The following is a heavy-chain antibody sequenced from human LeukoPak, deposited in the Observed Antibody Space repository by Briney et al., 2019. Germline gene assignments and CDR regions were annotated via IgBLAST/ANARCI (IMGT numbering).Heavy chain of an antibody. Sequence: SETLSLTCTVSGGSISSYYWSWIRQPPGKGLEWIGYIYYSGSTSYNPSLKSRVTISVDTSKNQFSLKLSSVTAADTAVYYCARAPKYYYDSSGYTYFDYWGQGTLVTVSS. D-gene: IGHD3-22*01. J-gene: IGHJ4*02. CDR1: GGSISSYY. V-gene: IGHV4-59*01. CDR3: ARAPKYYYDSSGYTYFDY. CDR2: IYYSGST.